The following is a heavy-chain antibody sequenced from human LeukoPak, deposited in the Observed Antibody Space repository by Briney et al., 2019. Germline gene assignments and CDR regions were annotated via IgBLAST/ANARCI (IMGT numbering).Heavy chain of an antibody. J-gene: IGHJ4*02. CDR1: AITFSDYY. Sequence: GGSLRLSCVASAITFSDYYMSWIRHASGKGLEWVSYLSGSGSTKYYADSVKGRFTISRDNAKNSLYLQMNSLRAEDTAVYYCARGGYCSNVVCYTSRSLDYWGQGTLVTVSS. CDR2: LSGSGSTK. D-gene: IGHD2-8*01. CDR3: ARGGYCSNVVCYTSRSLDY. V-gene: IGHV3-11*01.